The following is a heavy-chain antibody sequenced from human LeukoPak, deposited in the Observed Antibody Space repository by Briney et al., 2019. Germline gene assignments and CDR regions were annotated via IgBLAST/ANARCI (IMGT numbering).Heavy chain of an antibody. CDR2: IYYSGST. D-gene: IGHD3-22*01. CDR1: GGPISSSSYY. J-gene: IGHJ4*02. CDR3: ARRYDSSGYYNPHFDY. V-gene: IGHV4-39*01. Sequence: SETLSLTCAVPGGPISSSSYYGGWNRQPPRKGVEGVESIYYSGSTYYNPSLKSRVTISVDTSKNQFSLKLSSVTAADTAVYYCARRYDSSGYYNPHFDYWGQGTLVTVSS.